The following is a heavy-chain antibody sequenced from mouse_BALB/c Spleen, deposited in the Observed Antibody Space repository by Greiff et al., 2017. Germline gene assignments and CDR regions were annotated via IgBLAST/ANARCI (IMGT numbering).Heavy chain of an antibody. J-gene: IGHJ3*01. Sequence: EVKLVESGAELVRSGASVKLSCTASGFNIKDYYMHWVKQRPEQGLEWIGWIDPENGDTEYAPKFQGKATMTADTSSNTAYLQLSSLTSEDTAVYYCKHYGSSYVGAYWGQGTLVTVSA. CDR2: IDPENGDT. CDR1: GFNIKDYY. D-gene: IGHD1-1*01. V-gene: IGHV14-4*02. CDR3: KHYGSSYVGAY.